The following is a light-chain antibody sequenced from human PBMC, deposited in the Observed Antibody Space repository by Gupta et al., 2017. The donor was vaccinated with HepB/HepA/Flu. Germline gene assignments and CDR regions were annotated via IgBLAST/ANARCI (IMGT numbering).Light chain of an antibody. J-gene: IGLJ3*02. CDR2: SNN. V-gene: IGLV1-40*01. CDR1: SSNIGTGYD. CDR3: QSFERDLWV. Sequence: SSNIGTGYDVHRYQHFPGTAPKLLIYSNNKRPSGIPDRFSGSRSGTSASLAITGLQAEDEADYYCQSFERDLWVFGGGTKLIVL.